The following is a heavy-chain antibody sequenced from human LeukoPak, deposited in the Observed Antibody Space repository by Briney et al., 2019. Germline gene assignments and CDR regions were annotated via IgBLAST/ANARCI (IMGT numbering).Heavy chain of an antibody. J-gene: IGHJ6*02. D-gene: IGHD5-18*01. Sequence: GGSLRLSCAASGFTFSSYSMNWVRQAPGKGLEWVSYISSSSNTIYYADSVKGRFTISRDNAKNSLYLQMNSLRAEDTAVYYCARVDTAMVSYYYYGMDVWGQGTTVTVSS. CDR1: GFTFSSYS. CDR2: ISSSSNTI. CDR3: ARVDTAMVSYYYYGMDV. V-gene: IGHV3-48*04.